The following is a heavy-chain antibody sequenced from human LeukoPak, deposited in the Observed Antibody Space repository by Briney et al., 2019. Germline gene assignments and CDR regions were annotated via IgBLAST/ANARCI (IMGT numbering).Heavy chain of an antibody. CDR1: GFTFSSYA. CDR3: AKPGRMVRGVIGVFFDY. D-gene: IGHD3-10*01. Sequence: GGSLRLSCAASGFTFSSYAMSWVRQAPGKGLEWVSAISGSGGSTYYADSVKGRFTISRDNSKSTLYLQMNSLRAEDTAVYYCAKPGRMVRGVIGVFFDYWGQGTLVTVSS. CDR2: ISGSGGST. J-gene: IGHJ4*02. V-gene: IGHV3-23*01.